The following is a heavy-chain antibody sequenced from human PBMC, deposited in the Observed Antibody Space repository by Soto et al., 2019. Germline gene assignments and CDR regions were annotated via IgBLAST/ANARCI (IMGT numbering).Heavy chain of an antibody. J-gene: IGHJ4*02. CDR2: IYYSGST. V-gene: IGHV4-59*01. CDR3: ARGVRSGWYWLGY. D-gene: IGHD6-19*01. CDR1: GGSISSYY. Sequence: SETLSLTCTVSGGSISSYYWSWIRQPPGKGLEWIGYIYYSGSTNYNPSLKSRVTISVDTSKNQFSLKLSSVTAADTAVYYCARGVRSGWYWLGYWGQGTLVTVSS.